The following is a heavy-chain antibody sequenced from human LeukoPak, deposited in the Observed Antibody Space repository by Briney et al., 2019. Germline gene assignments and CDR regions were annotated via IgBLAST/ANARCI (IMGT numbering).Heavy chain of an antibody. D-gene: IGHD2-15*01. CDR3: AREVVAALGDHDY. CDR1: GDSISGFY. CDR2: IYYSGST. Sequence: SETLSPTCTVSGDSISGFYWSWIRQPPGKGLEWIGHIYYSGSTNYNPSLRSRVTISVDTSKNQFSLNLSSVTAADTAMYYCAREVVAALGDHDYWGQGTLVTVSS. V-gene: IGHV4-59*01. J-gene: IGHJ4*02.